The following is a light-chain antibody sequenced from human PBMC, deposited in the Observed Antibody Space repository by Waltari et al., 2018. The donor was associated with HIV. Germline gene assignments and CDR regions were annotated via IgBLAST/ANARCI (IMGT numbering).Light chain of an antibody. V-gene: IGLV1-40*01. Sequence: QSPLTQPASVSGAPGQRITISCIGNWGNIGSLTTVLWCQQLPEGAPKLLIYDNNNRPSGVPDRFSASNSGPSASLTIAGLQAGDEADYFCLAFDVGLGHWVFVEGAKLTVL. J-gene: IGLJ3*02. CDR3: LAFDVGLGHWV. CDR2: DNN. CDR1: WGNIGSLTT.